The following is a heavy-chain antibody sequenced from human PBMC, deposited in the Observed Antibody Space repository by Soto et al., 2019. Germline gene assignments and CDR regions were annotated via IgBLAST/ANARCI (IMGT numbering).Heavy chain of an antibody. J-gene: IGHJ6*02. CDR1: GGSISSGGYY. Sequence: QVQLQESGPGLVKPSQTLSLTCTVSGGSISSGGYYWSWIRQHPGKGLEWIGYIYYSGSTYYNPFLKSRVTISVDTSKNQFSLKLSPVPAADTAVYYCARDTVDPPLACSSTSCIYGMDVWGQGTTVTVSS. V-gene: IGHV4-31*03. D-gene: IGHD2-2*01. CDR2: IYYSGST. CDR3: ARDTVDPPLACSSTSCIYGMDV.